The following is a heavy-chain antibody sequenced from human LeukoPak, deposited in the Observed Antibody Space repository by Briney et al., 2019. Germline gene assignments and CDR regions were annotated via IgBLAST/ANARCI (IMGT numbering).Heavy chain of an antibody. Sequence: GGSLRLSCAASGFTFSSYSMNWVRQAPGKGLEWVSSISSSSSYIYYADSVKGRFTISRDNAKNSLYLQMNSLRAEDTAVYYCAKEYYSSGYYHLFDYWGQGTLVTVSS. J-gene: IGHJ4*02. CDR3: AKEYYSSGYYHLFDY. V-gene: IGHV3-21*01. CDR2: ISSSSSYI. CDR1: GFTFSSYS. D-gene: IGHD3-22*01.